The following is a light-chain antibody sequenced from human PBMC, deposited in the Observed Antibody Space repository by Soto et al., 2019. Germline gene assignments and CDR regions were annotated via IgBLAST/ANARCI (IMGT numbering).Light chain of an antibody. CDR1: QSISGW. J-gene: IGKJ1*01. V-gene: IGKV1-5*03. Sequence: DIQMTQSPSTLSTSAGDRVTITCRASQSISGWLAWYQQKPGKAPNLLIYKASSLESGVPSRFSGSGSGTEFTLTISSLQPDDFVTYYCPQYKSYPWTFGQGTKVEIK. CDR2: KAS. CDR3: PQYKSYPWT.